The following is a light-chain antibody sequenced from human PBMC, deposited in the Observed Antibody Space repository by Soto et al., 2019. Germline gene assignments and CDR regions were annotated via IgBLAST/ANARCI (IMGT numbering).Light chain of an antibody. CDR3: LQDYNYPRT. J-gene: IGKJ1*01. CDR2: AAS. CDR1: QDIRND. Sequence: AIQMTQSPSSLSASVGDRVTITCRASQDIRNDLGWYQVKPGKAPKVLIYAASSLQVGVPPRFSGSGSGTDFTLTNSSLQPEDFANYYCLQDYNYPRTFGQGTKVEIK. V-gene: IGKV1-6*01.